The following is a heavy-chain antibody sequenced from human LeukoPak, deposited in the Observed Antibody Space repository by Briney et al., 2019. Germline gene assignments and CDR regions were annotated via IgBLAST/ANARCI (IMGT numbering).Heavy chain of an antibody. Sequence: GGSLRLSCAASGFTFSSYAMSWVRQAPGRGLEWVSAISGSGGSTHYADSVKGRFTISRDNSKNTLYLQMNSLRAEDTAVYYCAKLGGILASRTNWFDPWGQGTLVTVSS. CDR1: GFTFSSYA. CDR3: AKLGGILASRTNWFDP. V-gene: IGHV3-23*01. CDR2: ISGSGGST. J-gene: IGHJ5*02. D-gene: IGHD2-21*01.